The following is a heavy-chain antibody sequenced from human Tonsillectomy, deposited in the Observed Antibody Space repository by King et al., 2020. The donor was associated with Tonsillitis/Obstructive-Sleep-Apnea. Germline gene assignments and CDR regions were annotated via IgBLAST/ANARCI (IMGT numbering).Heavy chain of an antibody. Sequence: VQLQESGPGLVKPSETLSLTCTVSNGSISSYYWSWIRQPPGKGLEWIGDIIYSGSTSYNPSLKSRVTISVDTSKNQFSLKLSSVTAADTAVYYCARDRPYYCYMDVWGKGTTVTVSS. V-gene: IGHV4-59*01. CDR3: ARDRPYYCYMDV. J-gene: IGHJ6*03. CDR2: IIYSGST. CDR1: NGSISSYY.